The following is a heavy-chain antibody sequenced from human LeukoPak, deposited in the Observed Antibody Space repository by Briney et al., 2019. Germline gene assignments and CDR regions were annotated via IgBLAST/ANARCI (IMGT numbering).Heavy chain of an antibody. CDR2: ITGSGTT. J-gene: IGHJ6*03. CDR1: GLMFSNYG. D-gene: IGHD2-8*01. CDR3: AKDRCSNGIGCYYYYMEV. V-gene: IGHV3-23*01. Sequence: PGGSLRLSCAASGLMFSNYGMNWVRLAPGKGLEWVSGITGSGTTYYADSVKGRFSISRDNSKSTLFLQMNSLRAEDTAMYYCAKDRCSNGIGCYYYYMEVWGKGTTVTISS.